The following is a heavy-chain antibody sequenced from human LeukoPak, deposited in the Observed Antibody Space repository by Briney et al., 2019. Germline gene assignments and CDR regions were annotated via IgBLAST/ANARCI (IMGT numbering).Heavy chain of an antibody. Sequence: PSETLSLTSTVSGGSISSYYWSWIRQPPGKGLEWIGEINHSGSTNYNPSLKSRVTISVDTSKNQFSLKLSSVTAADTAVYYCARSYRDVWSGYWWFDPWGQGTLVTVSS. CDR2: INHSGST. CDR3: ARSYRDVWSGYWWFDP. V-gene: IGHV4-34*01. D-gene: IGHD3-3*01. CDR1: GGSISSYY. J-gene: IGHJ5*02.